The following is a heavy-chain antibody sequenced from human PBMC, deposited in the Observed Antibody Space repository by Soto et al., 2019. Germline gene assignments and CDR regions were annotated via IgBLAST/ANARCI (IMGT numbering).Heavy chain of an antibody. Sequence: GGSLRLSCAASGFTFSRYWMTWLRQAPGKGLEWVTKINPDGSAKYYVGSVKGRFTISRDNAKNSLYLQMNSLRVEDTAVYYCAAPPTGNVYFTHWGQGALVTFS. J-gene: IGHJ1*01. CDR1: GFTFSRYW. D-gene: IGHD2-8*02. CDR3: AAPPTGNVYFTH. CDR2: INPDGSAK. V-gene: IGHV3-7*01.